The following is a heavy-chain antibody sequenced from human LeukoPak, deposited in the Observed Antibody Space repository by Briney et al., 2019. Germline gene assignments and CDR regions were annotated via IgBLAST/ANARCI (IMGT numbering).Heavy chain of an antibody. D-gene: IGHD6-13*01. CDR2: IYPGDSDT. Sequence: GESLKISCKGSGYSFTSYWIGWVRQMPGKGLEWMGIIYPGDSDTRYSPSFDGQVTISADKSISTAYLPWCSLKASDTAMYYCARLKKPIGIAAAGSNYYYYYMDVWGKGTTVTISS. CDR3: ARLKKPIGIAAAGSNYYYYYMDV. J-gene: IGHJ6*03. CDR1: GYSFTSYW. V-gene: IGHV5-51*01.